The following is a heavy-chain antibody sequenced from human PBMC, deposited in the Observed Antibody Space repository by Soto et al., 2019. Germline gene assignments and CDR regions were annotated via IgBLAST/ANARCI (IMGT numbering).Heavy chain of an antibody. CDR3: ATRDPHYSNYFGGGMDV. Sequence: ASVKVSCKVSGYTLTELSMHWVRQAPGKGLEWMGGFDPEDGETIYAQKFQSRVTMTEDTSTDTAYMELSSLRSEDTAVYYCATRDPHYSNYFGGGMDVWGQGTTVTVSS. CDR1: GYTLTELS. V-gene: IGHV1-24*01. CDR2: FDPEDGET. D-gene: IGHD4-4*01. J-gene: IGHJ6*02.